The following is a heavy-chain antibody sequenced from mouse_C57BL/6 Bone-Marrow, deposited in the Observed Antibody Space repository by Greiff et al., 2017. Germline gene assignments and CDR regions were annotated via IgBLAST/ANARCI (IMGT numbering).Heavy chain of an antibody. Sequence: QVQLQQPGAELVKPGASVKLSCKASGYTFTSYWMHWVKQRPGQGLEWIGMIDPTSGSTNYNEKFKSKATLTVDKSSSTAYLQLSSLTSEDSAVYYCARSGRNYGDYWGQGTTLTVSS. CDR2: IDPTSGST. D-gene: IGHD3-2*02. CDR1: GYTFTSYW. V-gene: IGHV1-64*01. CDR3: ARSGRNYGDY. J-gene: IGHJ2*01.